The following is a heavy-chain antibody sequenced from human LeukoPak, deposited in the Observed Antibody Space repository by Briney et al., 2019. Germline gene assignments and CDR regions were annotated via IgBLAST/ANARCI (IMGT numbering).Heavy chain of an antibody. CDR2: IHHSGST. CDR3: ARGNTDYDYVWGSYRLYYFDY. J-gene: IGHJ4*02. D-gene: IGHD3-16*02. Sequence: SETLSLTCTVSGGSISSGDYYWSWFRQPPGKGLEWIGYIHHSGSTYDNPSLKSRVTISLDTSKNQFSLKLSSVTAADTAVYYCARGNTDYDYVWGSYRLYYFDYWGQGTLVTVSS. CDR1: GGSISSGDYY. V-gene: IGHV4-30-4*01.